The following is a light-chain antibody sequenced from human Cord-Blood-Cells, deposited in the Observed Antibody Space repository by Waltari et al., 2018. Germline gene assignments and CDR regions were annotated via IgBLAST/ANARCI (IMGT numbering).Light chain of an antibody. CDR2: EVS. CDR1: SSYVGGFNY. J-gene: IGLJ2*01. V-gene: IGLV2-8*01. Sequence: QSALTQPPSASGSPGQSVTISCTGHSSYVGGFNYVPWYQQHPGKAPKLMIDEVSKRPSGVPDRFSGSKSGNTASLTVSGLQAEDEADYYCSSYAGSNNVVFGGGTKLTVL. CDR3: SSYAGSNNVV.